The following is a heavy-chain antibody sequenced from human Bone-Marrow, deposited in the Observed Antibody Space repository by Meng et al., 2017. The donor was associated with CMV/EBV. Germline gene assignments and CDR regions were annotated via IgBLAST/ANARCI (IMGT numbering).Heavy chain of an antibody. CDR2: IYYSGST. CDR3: AGIAAAGTLWYYYYGMDV. D-gene: IGHD6-13*01. J-gene: IGHJ6*02. CDR1: GGSISSYY. V-gene: IGHV4-59*01. Sequence: SETLSLTCTVSGGSISSYYWSWIRQPPGKGLEWIGYIYYSGSTNYNPSLKSRVTIPVDTSKNQFPLKLSSVTAADTAVYYCAGIAAAGTLWYYYYGMDVWGQGTTVTVSS.